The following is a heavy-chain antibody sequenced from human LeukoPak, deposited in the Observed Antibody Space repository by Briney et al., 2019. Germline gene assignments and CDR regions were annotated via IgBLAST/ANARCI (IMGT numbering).Heavy chain of an antibody. Sequence: SGGSLRLSCAASGFTFSSYSMNWVGEAPGKGLEGGSSISSSSSYRYYADSVKGRFTISRDNAKNSLYLQMNSVRAEDTAVYYCARHDLSAVAGAGAEEYNDYWGQGTLVTDSS. V-gene: IGHV3-21*01. J-gene: IGHJ4*02. CDR3: ARHDLSAVAGAGAEEYNDY. CDR2: ISSSSSYR. CDR1: GFTFSSYS. D-gene: IGHD6-19*01.